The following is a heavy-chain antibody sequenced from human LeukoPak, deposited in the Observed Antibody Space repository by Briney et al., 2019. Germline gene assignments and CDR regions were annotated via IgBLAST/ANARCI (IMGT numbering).Heavy chain of an antibody. V-gene: IGHV5-51*01. J-gene: IGHJ4*02. CDR2: IYPGDSDS. CDR3: ARRCGGSCYDY. D-gene: IGHD2-15*01. Sequence: GESLKISCKGSGYSFTTYWIGWVRQMPGEGLEWMGIIYPGDSDSRYSPSFQGQVTISVDKSISTAYLQWSSLKASDTAIYYCARRCGGSCYDYWGQGTLVTVSS. CDR1: GYSFTTYW.